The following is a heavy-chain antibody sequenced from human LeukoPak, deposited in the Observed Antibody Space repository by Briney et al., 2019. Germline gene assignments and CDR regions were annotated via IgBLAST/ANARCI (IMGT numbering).Heavy chain of an antibody. Sequence: PSETLSLTCTVSGGSISSSSYYWGWIRQPPGKGLEWIGSIYYSGSTYYNPSLKSRVTISVDTSKNQFSLKLSSVTAADTAVYYCARAYGSGSKTLDYWGQGTLVTVSS. V-gene: IGHV4-39*07. J-gene: IGHJ4*02. CDR3: ARAYGSGSKTLDY. CDR2: IYYSGST. D-gene: IGHD3-10*01. CDR1: GGSISSSSYY.